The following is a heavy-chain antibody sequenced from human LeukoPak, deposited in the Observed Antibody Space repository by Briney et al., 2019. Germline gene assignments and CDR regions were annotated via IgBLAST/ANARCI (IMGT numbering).Heavy chain of an antibody. Sequence: GGSLRLSCAASGFTFSSYSMNWVRQVPGKGLEWVSSISSSSSYIYYADSVKGRFTISRDNAKNSLYLQMNSLRAEDTAVYYCARSPRRTYYYGSGSYSYYDYWGQGTLVTVSS. J-gene: IGHJ4*02. D-gene: IGHD3-10*01. CDR1: GFTFSSYS. CDR2: ISSSSSYI. CDR3: ARSPRRTYYYGSGSYSYYDY. V-gene: IGHV3-21*01.